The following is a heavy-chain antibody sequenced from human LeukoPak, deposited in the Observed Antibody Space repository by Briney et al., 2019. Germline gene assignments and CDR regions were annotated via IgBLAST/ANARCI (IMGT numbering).Heavy chain of an antibody. CDR3: ARDGRSDSGRWFDP. CDR1: GFTFSSYS. V-gene: IGHV3-21*06. Sequence: GGSLRLSCAASGFTFSSYSMNWVRQAPGKGLEWVSSIISSSSYIYYADSVKGRFTVSRDNAKNSLYLQMNSLRAEDTAVYYCARDGRSDSGRWFDPWGQGTLVTVSS. CDR2: IISSSSYI. J-gene: IGHJ5*02. D-gene: IGHD4-17*01.